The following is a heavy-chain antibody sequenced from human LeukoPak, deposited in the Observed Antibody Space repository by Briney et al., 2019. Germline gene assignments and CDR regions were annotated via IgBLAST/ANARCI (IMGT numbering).Heavy chain of an antibody. J-gene: IGHJ3*02. D-gene: IGHD1-26*01. CDR1: GFTFSSYG. Sequence: QPGGSLRLSCAASGFTFSSYGMHWVRQAPGKGLEWVAFIRYDGSNKYYADSVKGRFTISRDNSKNTVSLQMNSLRAEDTAVYYCAKDGRYAFDIWGQGTMVTVSS. V-gene: IGHV3-30*02. CDR2: IRYDGSNK. CDR3: AKDGRYAFDI.